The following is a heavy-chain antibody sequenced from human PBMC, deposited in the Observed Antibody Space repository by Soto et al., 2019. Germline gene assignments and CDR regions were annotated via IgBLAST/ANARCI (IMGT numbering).Heavy chain of an antibody. CDR1: AFTFSTYA. CDR2: ISGSGGST. V-gene: IGHV3-23*01. J-gene: IGHJ4*02. Sequence: GGSLRLCCAASAFTFSTYAMTWVRQAPGKGLEWVSVISGSGGSTNYADSVKGRFTISRDNSKNTLYLQMNSLRAEDTAVYYCAKSSSLSTTGRRYFAYWGQGTLVTVSS. CDR3: AKSSSLSTTGRRYFAY. D-gene: IGHD1-1*01.